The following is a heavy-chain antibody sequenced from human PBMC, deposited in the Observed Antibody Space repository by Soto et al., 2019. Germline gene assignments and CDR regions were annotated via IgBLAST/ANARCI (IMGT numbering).Heavy chain of an antibody. CDR3: ARGGGYCGRTSCHTYYCDY. D-gene: IGHD2-2*02. CDR1: GDSVSSGGNY. V-gene: IGHV4-61*08. Sequence: QVQLQESGPGLVKPSETLSLTCTVSGDSVSSGGNYWSWIRQPPGEGLEWIAYIHYSGSVNYNPSLKSRVTLSVDTSKNQGSLRLTSVTAADTAFYYCARGGGYCGRTSCHTYYCDYWRQGPLVTVPS. J-gene: IGHJ4*02. CDR2: IHYSGSV.